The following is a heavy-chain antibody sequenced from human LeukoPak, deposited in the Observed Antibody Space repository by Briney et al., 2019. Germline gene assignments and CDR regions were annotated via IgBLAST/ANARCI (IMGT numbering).Heavy chain of an antibody. V-gene: IGHV4-39*07. CDR2: IYYSGST. CDR3: ARDVRGSDAFDI. J-gene: IGHJ3*02. Sequence: SETLSLTCTVSGGSISSSSYYWGWIRQPPGKGLEWIGSIYYSGSTYYNPSLKSRVTISVDTSKNQFSLKLSSVTAADTAVYYCARDVRGSDAFDIWGQGTVVTVSS. CDR1: GGSISSSSYY. D-gene: IGHD3-10*02.